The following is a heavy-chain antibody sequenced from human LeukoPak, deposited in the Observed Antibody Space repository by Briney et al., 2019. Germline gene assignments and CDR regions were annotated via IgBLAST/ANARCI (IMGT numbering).Heavy chain of an antibody. CDR2: IIAYNGNT. CDR3: AVGSVPSLDL. Sequence: ASVKVSCKASGYTFTSYGISWVRQAPGQGLEWMGWIIAYNGNTNYAQTLQGRVTTTTDTSTRTAYMELRSLRSDDTAMYYCAVGSVPSLDLWGQGTMVTVSS. D-gene: IGHD2-15*01. CDR1: GYTFTSYG. V-gene: IGHV1-18*01. J-gene: IGHJ3*01.